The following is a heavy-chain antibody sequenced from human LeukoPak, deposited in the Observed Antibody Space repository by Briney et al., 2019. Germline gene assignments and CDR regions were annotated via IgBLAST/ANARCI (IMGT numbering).Heavy chain of an antibody. J-gene: IGHJ6*02. D-gene: IGHD1-26*01. Sequence: SETLSLTCTVSGGSISSYYWSWIRQPPGKGLEWIGYIYYSGSTNYNPSLKSRVTISVDTSKNQFSLKLSSVTAADTAVYYCARGGIPLDVWGQGTTVTVSS. V-gene: IGHV4-59*01. CDR2: IYYSGST. CDR1: GGSISSYY. CDR3: ARGGIPLDV.